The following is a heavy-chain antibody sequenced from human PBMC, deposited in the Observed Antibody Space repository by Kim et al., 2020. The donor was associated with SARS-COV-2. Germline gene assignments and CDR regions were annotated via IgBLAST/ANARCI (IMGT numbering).Heavy chain of an antibody. D-gene: IGHD3-10*01. J-gene: IGHJ6*02. V-gene: IGHV3-30*03. Sequence: GGSLRLSCAASGFTFSSYGMHWVRQAPGKGLEWVAVISYDGSNKYYADSVKGRFTISRDNSKNTLYLQMNSLRAEDTAVYYCEAGDYYYYGMDVWGQGTTATVSS. CDR3: EAGDYYYYGMDV. CDR2: ISYDGSNK. CDR1: GFTFSSYG.